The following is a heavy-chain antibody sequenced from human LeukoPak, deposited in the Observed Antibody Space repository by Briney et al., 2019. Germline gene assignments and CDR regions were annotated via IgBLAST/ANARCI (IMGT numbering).Heavy chain of an antibody. V-gene: IGHV4-59*01. Sequence: PSETLSLTCTVSGGSISSYYWSWIRQPPGKGLEWIGYIYYNGSTNYNPSLKSRVTISVDTSKNQFSLKLSSVTAADTAVYYCARRRGEGDAAHDCSGGSCYSNYYYYMDVWGKGTTVTVSS. D-gene: IGHD2-15*01. CDR1: GGSISSYY. CDR2: IYYNGST. CDR3: ARRRGEGDAAHDCSGGSCYSNYYYYMDV. J-gene: IGHJ6*03.